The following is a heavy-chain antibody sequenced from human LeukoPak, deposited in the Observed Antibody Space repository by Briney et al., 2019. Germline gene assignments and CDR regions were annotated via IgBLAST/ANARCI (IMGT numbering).Heavy chain of an antibody. CDR1: GFTFSGSA. J-gene: IGHJ6*03. CDR2: IRSKANSYAT. V-gene: IGHV3-73*01. D-gene: IGHD3-3*01. Sequence: GSLRLSCAASGFTFSGSAMHWVRQASGKGLEWVGRIRSKANSYATAYAASVKGRFTISRDDSKNTAYLQMNSLKSEDTAVYYCSRSSSRNFGVVIKSYYYYTDVWGKGTTVTVSS. CDR3: SRSSSRNFGVVIKSYYYYTDV.